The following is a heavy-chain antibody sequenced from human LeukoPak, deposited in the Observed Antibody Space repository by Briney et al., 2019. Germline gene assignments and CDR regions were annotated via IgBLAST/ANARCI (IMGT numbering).Heavy chain of an antibody. J-gene: IGHJ4*02. CDR2: IYYSGST. Sequence: SETLSLTCLLSGCSISNYYCRWIGQPPRKGLEGIGYIYYSGSTNYNPSLRGRVTISVDTSKNQFSLKLSSVTAADTGVYYCATLMSPFDYWGQGTLVTVSS. CDR1: GCSISNYY. V-gene: IGHV4-59*01. CDR3: ATLMSPFDY.